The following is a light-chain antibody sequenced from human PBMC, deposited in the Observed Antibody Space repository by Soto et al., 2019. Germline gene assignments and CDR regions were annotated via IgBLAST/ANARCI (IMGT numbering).Light chain of an antibody. Sequence: EIVLTQSPATLSLSPGERATLSCRASQTVSNYLAWYQQKPGQAPRLLIYDASNRATGVPARFSGRGSGTDFTLTISSLEPEDFAVYYCQQYGSSSRTFGQGTKVDIK. CDR2: DAS. J-gene: IGKJ1*01. CDR3: QQYGSSSRT. V-gene: IGKV3-11*01. CDR1: QTVSNY.